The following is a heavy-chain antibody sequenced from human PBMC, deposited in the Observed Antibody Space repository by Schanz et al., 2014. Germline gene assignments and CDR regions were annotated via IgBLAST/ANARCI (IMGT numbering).Heavy chain of an antibody. CDR1: GFPFSSYG. CDR2: IRFDGSDK. V-gene: IGHV3-30*02. Sequence: QVQLVESGGGVVQPGGSLRLSCAASGFPFSSYGMHWVRQAPGKGLEWVTFIRFDGSDKYYADSVKGRFSVSRDNSKNTLYLQMNSLRADDTAVYYCAKDQLANYRGSGYNWFDPWGQGTLVTVSS. CDR3: AKDQLANYRGSGYNWFDP. J-gene: IGHJ5*02. D-gene: IGHD3-10*01.